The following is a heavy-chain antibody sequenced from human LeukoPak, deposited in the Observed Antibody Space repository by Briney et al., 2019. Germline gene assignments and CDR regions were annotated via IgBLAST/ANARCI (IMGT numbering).Heavy chain of an antibody. D-gene: IGHD5-24*01. Sequence: GGSLRLSCAASGFTFGTYSMNWVRQAPGKGLEWVSVSGTYGRTQYADSVKGRFTISRDSSKNTLYLQINSLRVEDTAVYYCARGMDGYGPDAFDIWGQGTMVTVSS. CDR1: GFTFGTYS. CDR3: ARGMDGYGPDAFDI. J-gene: IGHJ3*02. V-gene: IGHV3-23*01. CDR2: SGTYGRT.